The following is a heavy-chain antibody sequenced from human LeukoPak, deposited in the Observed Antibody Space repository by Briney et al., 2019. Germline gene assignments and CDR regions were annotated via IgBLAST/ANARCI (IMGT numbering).Heavy chain of an antibody. D-gene: IGHD1-7*01. CDR3: ARRWNYGRNYYIDV. J-gene: IGHJ6*03. CDR2: MNDGGTI. CDR1: GGSFNIYY. Sequence: SETLSLTCAVYGGSFNIYYWSWIRQSPDKGLGWIGEMNDGGTINYNPSLLSRVTVSLDRSKNQFSLRLTSVTSADTAVYYCARRWNYGRNYYIDVWGNGATVTVSS. V-gene: IGHV4-34*01.